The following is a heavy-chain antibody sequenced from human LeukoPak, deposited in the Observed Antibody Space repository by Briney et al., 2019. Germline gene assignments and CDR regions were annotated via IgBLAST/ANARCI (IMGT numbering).Heavy chain of an antibody. J-gene: IGHJ1*01. D-gene: IGHD3-16*01. CDR1: GFTVSSNY. CDR2: IYSGGST. CDR3: ATSNAGLGGNFQH. Sequence: GGSLRLSCAASGFTVSSNYMSWVRQAPGKGLEWVSVIYSGGSTYYADSVKGRFTISRDNSKNTLYLQMNSLRAEDTAVYYCATSNAGLGGNFQHWGQGTLVTVSS. V-gene: IGHV3-53*01.